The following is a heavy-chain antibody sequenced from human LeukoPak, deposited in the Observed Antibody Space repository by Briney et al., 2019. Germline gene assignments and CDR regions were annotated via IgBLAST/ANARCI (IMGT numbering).Heavy chain of an antibody. V-gene: IGHV4-34*01. CDR3: ARANYYDSSGYDDHDAFDI. J-gene: IGHJ3*02. Sequence: SETLSLTCAVYGGSFSGYYWSWIRQPPGKGLEWIGEINNSGSTNYNPSLKSRVTISVDTFKNQFSLKLSSVTAADTADYYCARANYYDSSGYDDHDAFDIWGQGTMVAVSS. CDR1: GGSFSGYY. D-gene: IGHD3-22*01. CDR2: INNSGST.